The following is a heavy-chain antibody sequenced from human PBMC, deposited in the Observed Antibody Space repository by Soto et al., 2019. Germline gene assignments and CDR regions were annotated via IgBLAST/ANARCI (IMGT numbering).Heavy chain of an antibody. CDR3: ARHNGPLYVGYYYDMDV. CDR1: GGSISSSSYY. V-gene: IGHV4-39*01. D-gene: IGHD3-16*01. CDR2: IYYSGYT. J-gene: IGHJ6*02. Sequence: QLQLQESGPGLVKPSETLSLTCTVSGGSISSSSYYWGWLRQPPGKGLEWIGSIYYSGYTYYNPSLKSRVTISVDTSKNQCSLKLSSVTAADTAVYYCARHNGPLYVGYYYDMDVWGQGTTVTVSS.